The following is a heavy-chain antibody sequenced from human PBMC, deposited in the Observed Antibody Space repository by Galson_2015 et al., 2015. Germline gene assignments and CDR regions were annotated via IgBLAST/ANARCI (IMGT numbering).Heavy chain of an antibody. CDR2: IYHSGST. Sequence: ETLSLTCAVSGGSISSSNWWSWVRQPPGKGLEWIGEIYHSGSTNYNPSLKSRVTISVDKSKNQFSLKLSSVTAADTAVYYCARDSSSWYRRDYFDYWDQGTLVTVSS. J-gene: IGHJ4*02. D-gene: IGHD6-13*01. V-gene: IGHV4-4*02. CDR3: ARDSSSWYRRDYFDY. CDR1: GGSISSSNW.